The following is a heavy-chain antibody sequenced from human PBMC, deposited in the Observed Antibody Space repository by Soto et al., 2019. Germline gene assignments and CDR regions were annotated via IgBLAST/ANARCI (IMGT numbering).Heavy chain of an antibody. V-gene: IGHV4-61*01. D-gene: IGHD3-10*02. CDR2: IYDSGTT. Sequence: HVQLQESGPGLVKPSETLSLTCTVSGGTVISGSYYWSWIRQPPGKGLEWIGYIYDSGTTNYNPSRKSRVTIVVDTSKNQFSLKMRSVTAADTAVYYCARVPRVFGHQLVDVWCQGTTVTVSS. CDR3: ARVPRVFGHQLVDV. J-gene: IGHJ6*02. CDR1: GGTVISGSYY.